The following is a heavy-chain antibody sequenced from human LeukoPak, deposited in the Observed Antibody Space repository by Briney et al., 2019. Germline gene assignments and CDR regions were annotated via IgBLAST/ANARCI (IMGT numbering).Heavy chain of an antibody. CDR3: ARGYYGSAY. J-gene: IGHJ4*02. Sequence: GGSLRLSCAASGFTFNSYSMNWVRQAPGKGLEWVSSISSSSSYIYFADSVQGRFTISRDNAKNSLNLRMNSLRAEDTAVYYCARGYYGSAYWGQGTLVTVSS. D-gene: IGHD3-10*01. V-gene: IGHV3-21*01. CDR2: ISSSSSYI. CDR1: GFTFNSYS.